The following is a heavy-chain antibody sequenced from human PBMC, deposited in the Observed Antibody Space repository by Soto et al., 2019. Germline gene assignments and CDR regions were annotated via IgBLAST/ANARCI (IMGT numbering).Heavy chain of an antibody. D-gene: IGHD6-19*01. CDR3: TGDRNNRVWYKY. CDR1: GGPISRYH. V-gene: IGHV4-59*01. Sequence: QVQLQESGPGLVKPSETLSLTCSVSGGPISRYHWSWIRQTPGKGLEWIGYIHYSGYTNYNPSLRSRVTISVDTSRNQFSLRLSSVTAADTAVYYCTGDRNNRVWYKYWGPGTLVTVSS. J-gene: IGHJ4*02. CDR2: IHYSGYT.